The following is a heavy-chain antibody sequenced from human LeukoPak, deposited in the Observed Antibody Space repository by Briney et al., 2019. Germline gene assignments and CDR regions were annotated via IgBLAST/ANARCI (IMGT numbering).Heavy chain of an antibody. CDR1: GFTFSSYA. CDR3: AELGITMIGGV. V-gene: IGHV3-23*01. Sequence: GGSLRLSCAASGFTFSSYAMNWVRQAPGKGLEWVSIISGSGDNTYYTDSVKGRFTISRDNSKNTLFLQMNSLRAEDTAVYYCAELGITMIGGVWGEGTTVTISS. J-gene: IGHJ6*04. CDR2: ISGSGDNT. D-gene: IGHD3-10*02.